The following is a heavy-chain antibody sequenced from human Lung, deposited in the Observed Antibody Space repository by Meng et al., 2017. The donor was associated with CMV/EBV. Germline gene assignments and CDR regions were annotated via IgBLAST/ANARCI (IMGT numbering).Heavy chain of an antibody. CDR2: MYSGGSST. J-gene: IGHJ4*02. D-gene: IGHD2-2*01. V-gene: IGHV3-23*03. CDR3: AKCSSTSCRYFDY. Sequence: CAAPGFTCSRYGMSWVRQAPGKGLEWVSVMYSGGSSTFYADSVQGRFTISRDESKNTLYLQMNSLRAEDTALYYCAKCSSTSCRYFDYWGQGTLVTVSS. CDR1: GFTCSRYG.